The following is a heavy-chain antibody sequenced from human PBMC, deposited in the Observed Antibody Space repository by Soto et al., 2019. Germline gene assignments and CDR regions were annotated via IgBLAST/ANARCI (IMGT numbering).Heavy chain of an antibody. Sequence: GGSLRLSCAASGFTFSSYAMHWVRQAPGKGLEWVAVISYDGSNKYYADSVKGRFTISRDNSKNTLYLQMNSLRAEDTAVYYCARAAVSGWQRDYYYGMDVWGQGTTVTVSS. V-gene: IGHV3-30-3*01. CDR1: GFTFSSYA. D-gene: IGHD6-19*01. J-gene: IGHJ6*02. CDR2: ISYDGSNK. CDR3: ARAAVSGWQRDYYYGMDV.